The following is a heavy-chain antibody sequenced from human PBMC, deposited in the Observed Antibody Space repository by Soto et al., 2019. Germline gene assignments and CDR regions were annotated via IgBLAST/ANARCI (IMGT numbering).Heavy chain of an antibody. Sequence: GGSLRLSCAASGFTFSSYAMNWVRQAPGMGLEWVSCISGSGGSVYYVDSVKGRFTISRDNSKNTVFLQMNSLRAEDTAVYYCAKDEGAVVPGTIDYWGQGALVTVSS. V-gene: IGHV3-23*01. CDR2: ISGSGGSV. J-gene: IGHJ4*02. CDR1: GFTFSSYA. D-gene: IGHD2-2*01. CDR3: AKDEGAVVPGTIDY.